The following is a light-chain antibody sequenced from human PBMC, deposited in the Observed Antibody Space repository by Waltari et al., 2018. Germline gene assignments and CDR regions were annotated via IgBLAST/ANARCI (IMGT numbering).Light chain of an antibody. Sequence: DIQMTQSPSSLSASVGDRVTITCRASQSISSYLNWYQQKPGKAPKLLIYAASSLQSGVPSRFSVIGSGTDFTLTISSLQPEDFATYYCQQSYSTPSTFGQGTKLEIK. CDR2: AAS. CDR3: QQSYSTPST. CDR1: QSISSY. J-gene: IGKJ2*01. V-gene: IGKV1-39*01.